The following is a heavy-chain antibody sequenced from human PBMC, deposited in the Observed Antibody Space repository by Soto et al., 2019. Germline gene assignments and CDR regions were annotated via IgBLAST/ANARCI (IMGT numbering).Heavy chain of an antibody. V-gene: IGHV4-59*08. Sequence: ETLSLTCTVSGGSISGYYWNWIRQPPGKGLEWIGYIYYSGSTYYNPSLKSRVTISVDMSKNQFSLKLSSVTAADTAVYYCARRYCISTSCYQVWFDPWGQGTLVTVSS. J-gene: IGHJ5*02. CDR1: GGSISGYY. CDR2: IYYSGST. CDR3: ARRYCISTSCYQVWFDP. D-gene: IGHD2-2*01.